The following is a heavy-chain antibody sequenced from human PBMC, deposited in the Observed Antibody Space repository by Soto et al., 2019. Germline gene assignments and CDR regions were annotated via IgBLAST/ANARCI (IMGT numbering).Heavy chain of an antibody. CDR3: ARVIPGVEAWFDR. V-gene: IGHV1-18*01. CDR1: GYTFTNFG. D-gene: IGHD2-2*01. Sequence: ASVKVSCKASGYTFTNFGVTWVRRAPGQGLEWMGWISAYTDTPNYAQKFQGRVTMTIDTSTSTAYMDLRSLTSDDTAVYYCARVIPGVEAWFDRWRHGTLVTVSS. CDR2: ISAYTDTP. J-gene: IGHJ5*02.